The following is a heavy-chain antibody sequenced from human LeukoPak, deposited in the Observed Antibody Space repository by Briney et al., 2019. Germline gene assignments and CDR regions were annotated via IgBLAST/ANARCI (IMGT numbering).Heavy chain of an antibody. J-gene: IGHJ4*02. CDR1: GFTFGFYE. V-gene: IGHV3-48*03. CDR3: ARGGRCSGDNCYATLYDY. D-gene: IGHD2-15*01. CDR2: IKSGGSSI. Sequence: GGSLRLSCATSGFTFGFYEMNWVRQAPGKGLQWVSYIKSGGSSIYYADYVRGRFTISRDDAKNSLYLQMNGLRPEDTAIYYCARGGRCSGDNCYATLYDYWGQGTVVTVSS.